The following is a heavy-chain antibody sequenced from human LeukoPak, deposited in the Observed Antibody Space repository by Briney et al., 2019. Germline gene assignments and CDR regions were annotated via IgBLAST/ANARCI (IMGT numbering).Heavy chain of an antibody. Sequence: SETLSLTCTVSGISISNDYWSWIRQPAGKRLEWIGHIYNSGSTNYNPSLKSRVTMSIDTSKSQFSLELSSVTAADTAVYYCARDAWRGAAASFNWFDPWGQGTLVTVSS. CDR3: ARDAWRGAAASFNWFDP. V-gene: IGHV4-4*07. D-gene: IGHD2-2*01. CDR2: IYNSGST. CDR1: GISISNDY. J-gene: IGHJ5*02.